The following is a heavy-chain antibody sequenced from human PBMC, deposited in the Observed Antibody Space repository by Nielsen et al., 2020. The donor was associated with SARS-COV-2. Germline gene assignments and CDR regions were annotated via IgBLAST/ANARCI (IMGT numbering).Heavy chain of an antibody. CDR2: INAGNGNT. Sequence: ASVKVSCKDSGYTFTSYAMHWVRQAPGQRLEWMGWINAGNGNTKYSQKFQGRVTITRDTSASTAYMELSSLRSEDTAVYYCARVNRPIAYYYFDYWGQGTLVTVSS. V-gene: IGHV1-3*01. CDR1: GYTFTSYA. J-gene: IGHJ4*02. CDR3: ARVNRPIAYYYFDY. D-gene: IGHD6-13*01.